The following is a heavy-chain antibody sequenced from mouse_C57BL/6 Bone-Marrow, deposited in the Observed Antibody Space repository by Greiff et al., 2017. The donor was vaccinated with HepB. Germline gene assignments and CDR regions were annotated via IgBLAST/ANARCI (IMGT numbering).Heavy chain of an antibody. CDR3: AKTYYSNPYYAMDY. V-gene: IGHV5-17*01. J-gene: IGHJ4*01. CDR1: GFTFSDYG. D-gene: IGHD2-5*01. CDR2: ISSGSSTI. Sequence: EVNVVESGGGLVKPGGSLKLSCAASGFTFSDYGMHWVRQAPEKGLEWVAYISSGSSTIYYADTVKGRFTISRDNAKNTLFLQMTSLRSEDTAMYYCAKTYYSNPYYAMDYWGQGTSVTVSS.